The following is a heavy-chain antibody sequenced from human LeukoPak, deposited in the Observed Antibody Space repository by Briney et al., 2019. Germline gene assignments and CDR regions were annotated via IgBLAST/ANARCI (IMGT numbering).Heavy chain of an antibody. V-gene: IGHV3-30*02. CDR1: GFTFSSYG. Sequence: GGSLRLSCAASGFTFSSYGMHWVRQAPGKGLKWVAFIRYDGSNKYYADSVKGRFTISRDNSKNTLYLQMNSLRAEDTAVYYCAKDPRAYCSSTSCYAFDYWGQGTLVTVSS. J-gene: IGHJ4*02. CDR2: IRYDGSNK. D-gene: IGHD2-2*01. CDR3: AKDPRAYCSSTSCYAFDY.